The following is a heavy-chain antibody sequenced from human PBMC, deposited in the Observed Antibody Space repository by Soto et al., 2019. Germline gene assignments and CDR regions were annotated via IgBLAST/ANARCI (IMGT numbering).Heavy chain of an antibody. Sequence: QVQLVESGGGVVQPGRSLRLSCAASGFTFSSYGMHWVRQAPGKGLEWVAVISYDGSNKYYVDSVKGRFTISRDNSKNTLYLQMNSLRAEDTAVYYCAKDSSSWYRDYYYGMDVWGQGTTVTVSS. D-gene: IGHD6-13*01. J-gene: IGHJ6*02. V-gene: IGHV3-30*18. CDR3: AKDSSSWYRDYYYGMDV. CDR1: GFTFSSYG. CDR2: ISYDGSNK.